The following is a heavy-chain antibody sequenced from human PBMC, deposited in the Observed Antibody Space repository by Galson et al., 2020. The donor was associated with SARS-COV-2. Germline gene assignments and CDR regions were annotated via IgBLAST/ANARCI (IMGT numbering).Heavy chain of an antibody. D-gene: IGHD4-17*01. J-gene: IGHJ4*02. CDR1: GFSLSTSGMC. V-gene: IGHV2-70*11. CDR2: IDWDDDK. Sequence: SGPTLVTPTQTLTLTCTFSGFSLSTSGMCVIWIRQPPGKALEWLARIDWDDDKYYSTSLKTRLTISKDTSKNQVVLTMTNMDPVDTATYYCARMLTTVTAYDYWGQGTLVTVSS. CDR3: ARMLTTVTAYDY.